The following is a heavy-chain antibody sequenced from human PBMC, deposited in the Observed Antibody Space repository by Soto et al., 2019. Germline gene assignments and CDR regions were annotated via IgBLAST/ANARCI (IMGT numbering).Heavy chain of an antibody. Sequence: ASETLSLTCAVSGGSVSSGSYYWNWIRQPPGKGLEWIGCIYYSGSTNYNPSLKSRVTISVDTSKNQFSLKLSSVTAADTAVYYCAYYNGNNCIDAWGQGTLVTVSS. CDR3: AYYNGNNCIDA. CDR2: IYYSGST. V-gene: IGHV4-61*01. D-gene: IGHD3-10*01. CDR1: GGSVSSGSYY. J-gene: IGHJ5*02.